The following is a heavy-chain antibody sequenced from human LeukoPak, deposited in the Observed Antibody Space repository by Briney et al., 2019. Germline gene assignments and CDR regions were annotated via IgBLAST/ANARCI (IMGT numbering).Heavy chain of an antibody. CDR2: ISDSGGST. J-gene: IGHJ4*02. D-gene: IGHD6-13*01. CDR1: GITLSNYG. V-gene: IGHV3-23*01. Sequence: GGSLRLSCAVSGITLSNYGMSWVRQAPGKGLEWVAGISDSGGSTNYADSVKGRFTISRDNAKNTLYLQMNSLRAEDTAVYFCARHSSSWYPDYWGQGTLVTVSS. CDR3: ARHSSSWYPDY.